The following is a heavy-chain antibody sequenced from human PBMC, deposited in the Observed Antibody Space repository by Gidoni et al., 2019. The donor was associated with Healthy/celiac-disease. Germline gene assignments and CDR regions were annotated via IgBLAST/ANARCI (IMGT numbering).Heavy chain of an antibody. J-gene: IGHJ6*03. Sequence: QVQLVESGGGLFKPGGSLRLSCAAYGFTLRDYYMSCIRQAPGKGLKLVSYISSSSSTIYYADSVKGRFTISRDNAKNSLYLQMNSRRAEDTAVYYCARNRDNHYYYYYMDVWGKGTTVTVSS. CDR2: ISSSSSTI. CDR3: ARNRDNHYYYYYMDV. V-gene: IGHV3-11*01. D-gene: IGHD1-20*01. CDR1: GFTLRDYY.